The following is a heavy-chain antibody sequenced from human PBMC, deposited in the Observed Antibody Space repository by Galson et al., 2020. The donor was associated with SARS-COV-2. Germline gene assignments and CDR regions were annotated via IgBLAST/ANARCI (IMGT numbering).Heavy chain of an antibody. V-gene: IGHV5-51*01. CDR1: GYSIGNFW. CDR3: ARHQEGKWRILPPHFVDS. CDR2: IYPGDSDT. Sequence: GESPKISCKGSGYSIGNFWIGWVRQKPGKGLDCMGIIYPGDSDTKYSPSFEGRVTISADMSIATAFLQWSSLRTSNTAIYYCARHQEGKWRILPPHFVDSWGQGTLVTVAS. J-gene: IGHJ4*02. D-gene: IGHD2-15*01.